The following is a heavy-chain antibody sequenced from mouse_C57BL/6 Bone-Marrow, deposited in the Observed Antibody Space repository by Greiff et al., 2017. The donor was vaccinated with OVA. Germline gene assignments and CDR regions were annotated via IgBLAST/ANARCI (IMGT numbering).Heavy chain of an antibody. J-gene: IGHJ2*01. Sequence: VQLQQSGAELARPGASVKLSCKASGYTFTSYGISWVKQRPGQGLEWIGEIYPRSGNTYYNEKFKGKATLTADKSSSTAYMELRSLTSEDSAVYFCARLKGRDSSGFDYWGQGTTLTVSS. V-gene: IGHV1-81*01. CDR1: GYTFTSYG. D-gene: IGHD3-2*02. CDR3: ARLKGRDSSGFDY. CDR2: IYPRSGNT.